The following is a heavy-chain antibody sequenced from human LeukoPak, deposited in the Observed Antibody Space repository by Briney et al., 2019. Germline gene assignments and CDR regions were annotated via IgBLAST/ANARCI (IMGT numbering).Heavy chain of an antibody. CDR3: AREDSYSSSWYRLSY. V-gene: IGHV3-66*03. J-gene: IGHJ4*02. Sequence: PGGSLRLSCTVPGFTVSSNSMSWVRQAPGKGLEWVSFIFSSTHYSDSVKGRFTISRDNSKNTLYLQMGSLRAEDMAVYYCAREDSYSSSWYRLSYWGQGTLVTVSS. CDR1: GFTVSSNS. CDR2: IFSST. D-gene: IGHD6-13*01.